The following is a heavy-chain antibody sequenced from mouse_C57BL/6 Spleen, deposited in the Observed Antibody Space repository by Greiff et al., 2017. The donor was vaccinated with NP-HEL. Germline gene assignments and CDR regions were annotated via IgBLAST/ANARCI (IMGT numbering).Heavy chain of an antibody. V-gene: IGHV1-7*01. J-gene: IGHJ1*03. CDR1: GYTFTSYW. CDR3: ARSEFFTHITTVVADYWYFDV. Sequence: QVQLQQSGAELAKPGASVKLSCKASGYTFTSYWMHWVKQRPGQGLEWIGYINPSSGYTKYNQKFKDKATLTADKSSSTAYMQLSSLTYEDSAVYYCARSEFFTHITTVVADYWYFDVWGTGTTVTVSS. CDR2: INPSSGYT. D-gene: IGHD1-1*01.